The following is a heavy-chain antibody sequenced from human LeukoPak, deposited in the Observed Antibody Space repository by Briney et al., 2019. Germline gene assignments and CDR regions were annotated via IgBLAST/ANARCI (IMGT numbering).Heavy chain of an antibody. D-gene: IGHD3-16*01. J-gene: IGHJ3*02. CDR2: VWYDGSII. CDR3: ARELPSGLRAFDI. CDR1: GFTFSNSV. V-gene: IGHV3-33*01. Sequence: PGGSLRLSCAASGFTFSNSVMNWVRQAPGKGLEWVALVWYDGSIIYYRDSVKGRFTISRDNSKNTLYLQMNSLRAEDTAVYYCARELPSGLRAFDIWGQGTMVTVSS.